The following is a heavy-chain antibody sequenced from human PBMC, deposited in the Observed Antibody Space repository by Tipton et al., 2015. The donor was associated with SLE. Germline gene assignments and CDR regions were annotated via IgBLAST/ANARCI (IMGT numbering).Heavy chain of an antibody. CDR3: ARDLRSGGYYYYYYMDV. D-gene: IGHD1-14*01. CDR2: IYSNGAT. V-gene: IGHV4-61*02. J-gene: IGHJ6*03. Sequence: TLSLTCNVSGGSIISGIYYWTWMRQPAGKGLEWIGRIYSNGATNYNPSLKSRATISVDTSKIQFSLKLTSVTAADTAVYYCARDLRSGGYYYYYYMDVWGKGTTVTVSS. CDR1: GGSIISGIYY.